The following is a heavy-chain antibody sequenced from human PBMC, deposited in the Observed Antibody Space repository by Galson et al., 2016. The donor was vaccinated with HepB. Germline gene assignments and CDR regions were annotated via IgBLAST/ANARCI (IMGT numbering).Heavy chain of an antibody. Sequence: TLSLTSTVSGASLDSDDHYWHWIRQHPRMGLEWIGYIYHNGDNYYNPSPESRFAMSLDTSKNEFSIKMNSVTDADTAMYYCARSGPPSYCDFGFWGQGALLTVSS. CDR2: IYHNGDN. D-gene: IGHD4-17*01. J-gene: IGHJ4*02. CDR1: GASLDSDDHY. V-gene: IGHV4-31*03. CDR3: ARSGPPSYCDFGF.